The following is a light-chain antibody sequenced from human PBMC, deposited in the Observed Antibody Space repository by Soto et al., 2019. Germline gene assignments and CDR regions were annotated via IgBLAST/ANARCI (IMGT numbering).Light chain of an antibody. CDR1: SGDFGGYNY. Sequence: QSALNQPASVSGSPGQSITISCTGASGDFGGYNYVSWYQQHPGKAPQLLIYGVTNRPSGVSNRFSGSKSGNTASLTISGLQADDEAEYYCNSYTNSNTLPVFGTGTKVTVL. CDR3: NSYTNSNTLPV. J-gene: IGLJ1*01. V-gene: IGLV2-14*03. CDR2: GVT.